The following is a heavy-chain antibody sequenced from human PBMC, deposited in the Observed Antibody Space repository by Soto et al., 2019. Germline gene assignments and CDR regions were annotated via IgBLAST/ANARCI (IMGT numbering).Heavy chain of an antibody. CDR3: ARDAYYYGSGSKNYYYYGMDV. J-gene: IGHJ6*02. CDR2: ISAYNGNT. V-gene: IGHV1-18*01. Sequence: QVQLVQSGAEVKKPGASVKVSCKASGYTFTSYGISWVRQAPGQGLEWMGWISAYNGNTNYAQKLQGRVTMTTDTSTSKAYMELRSLRSDDTAVYYCARDAYYYGSGSKNYYYYGMDVWGQGTTVTVSS. D-gene: IGHD3-10*01. CDR1: GYTFTSYG.